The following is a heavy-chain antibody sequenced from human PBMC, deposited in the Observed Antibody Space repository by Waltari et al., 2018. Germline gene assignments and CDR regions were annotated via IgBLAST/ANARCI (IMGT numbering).Heavy chain of an antibody. D-gene: IGHD3-22*01. Sequence: EVQLVESGGGLVQPGQSLRLSCTASGFPFSTYSMNWVRQAPGKGLELVSSISGSSSTIYYAGSVKGRFPISRDNAKNSLFLQMNSLRAEDTAVYYCARGAYYSDSSGYHFDYWGQGTLVTVSS. J-gene: IGHJ4*02. V-gene: IGHV3-48*04. CDR1: GFPFSTYS. CDR3: ARGAYYSDSSGYHFDY. CDR2: ISGSSSTI.